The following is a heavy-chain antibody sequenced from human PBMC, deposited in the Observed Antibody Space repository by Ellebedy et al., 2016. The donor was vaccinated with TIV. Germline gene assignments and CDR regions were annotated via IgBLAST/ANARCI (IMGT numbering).Heavy chain of an antibody. CDR2: INPNSGGT. Sequence: ASVKVSCXASGYTFTGYYMHWVRQAPGQGLEWMGWINPNSGGTNYAQKFQGRVTMTRDTSISTAYMELSRLRSDDTAVYYCARDWDSSSRSPFDYWGQGTLVTVSS. J-gene: IGHJ4*02. CDR3: ARDWDSSSRSPFDY. D-gene: IGHD6-6*01. CDR1: GYTFTGYY. V-gene: IGHV1-2*02.